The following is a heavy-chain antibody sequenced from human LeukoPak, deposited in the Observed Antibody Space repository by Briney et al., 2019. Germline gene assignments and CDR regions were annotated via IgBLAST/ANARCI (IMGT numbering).Heavy chain of an antibody. J-gene: IGHJ4*02. V-gene: IGHV4-34*01. CDR2: VNHNGNT. CDR1: GESFAGYY. D-gene: IGHD6-13*01. CDR3: ARGAAASVY. Sequence: SETLSLTCAVYGESFAGYYWTWIRQPPGKGLEWIGEVNHNGNTNYNPSLKSRVTVSADTSKNQFSLKMNFVTAADTAVYYCARGAAASVYWGQGTLVTVSS.